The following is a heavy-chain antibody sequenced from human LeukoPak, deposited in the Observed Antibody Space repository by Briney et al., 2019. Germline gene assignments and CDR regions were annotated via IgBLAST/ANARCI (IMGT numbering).Heavy chain of an antibody. J-gene: IGHJ3*02. CDR2: IYDSGST. D-gene: IGHD1-26*01. CDR3: ARAGWEQHQRYAFDI. V-gene: IGHV4-59*01. Sequence: PSETLSLTCTVSGGSISSYYWSWIRQPPGKGLEWIGYIYDSGSTNYSPSLKSRVTISVDTSKNQFSLKLSSVTAADTAVYYCARAGWEQHQRYAFDIWGQGTMVTVSS. CDR1: GGSISSYY.